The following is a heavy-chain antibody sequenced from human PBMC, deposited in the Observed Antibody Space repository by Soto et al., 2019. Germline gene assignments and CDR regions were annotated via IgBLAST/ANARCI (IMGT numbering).Heavy chain of an antibody. Sequence: LSLTCAVSGGSLSSSSWWSWVRQPPGKTLEWLGEIFYSGSTKYNPSLNSRVTISADQSKNDFSLRLSSVTAADTAVYYCVHHGRVPYLHDLWGQGMLVTVSS. CDR3: VHHGRVPYLHDL. J-gene: IGHJ4*01. V-gene: IGHV4-4*02. CDR2: IFYSGST. CDR1: GGSLSSSSW.